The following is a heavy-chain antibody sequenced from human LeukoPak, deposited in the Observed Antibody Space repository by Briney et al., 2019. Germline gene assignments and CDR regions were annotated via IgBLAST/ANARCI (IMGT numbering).Heavy chain of an antibody. CDR2: ISTGSTYR. Sequence: GGSLRLYCAASGFSFSDYNMNWVRQAPGKGLEWVSFISTGSTYRYYADSLKGRFTISRDNAKNSLYLQMNSLRAEDTAVYYCARDPLGKGGAVGDLWGQGTLVTVSS. CDR3: ARDPLGKGGAVGDL. D-gene: IGHD6-19*01. J-gene: IGHJ4*02. V-gene: IGHV3-21*01. CDR1: GFSFSDYN.